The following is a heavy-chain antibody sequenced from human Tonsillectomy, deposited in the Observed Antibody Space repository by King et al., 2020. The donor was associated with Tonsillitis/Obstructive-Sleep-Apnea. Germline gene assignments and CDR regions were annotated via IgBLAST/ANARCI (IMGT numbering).Heavy chain of an antibody. CDR1: GFTFSNYA. CDR3: ASQYQLLSPADY. V-gene: IGHV3-23*04. CDR2: ISLSGGGT. Sequence: VQLVESGGGLVQPGGSLRLSCAASGFTFSNYAMSWVRQAPGKGLEWVSTISLSGGGTYFSDSVKGRFTITRDNTKNTLYLQMNSLRAADTAVYYCASQYQLLSPADYWGQGTLVTVSS. D-gene: IGHD2-2*01. J-gene: IGHJ4*02.